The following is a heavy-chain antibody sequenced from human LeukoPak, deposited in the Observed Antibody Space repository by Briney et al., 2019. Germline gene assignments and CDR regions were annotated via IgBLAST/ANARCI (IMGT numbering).Heavy chain of an antibody. J-gene: IGHJ4*02. Sequence: GGSLRLSCAVSGFHFITYSMNWVRRAPGKGLEWVSSIYITTSGPYTYYADSVKGRFAISRDSAKNSLNLQMDSLRADDTALYYCAKPYSSGWYAFDSWGQGTLVTVSS. CDR2: IYITTSGPYT. V-gene: IGHV3-21*04. CDR1: GFHFITYS. CDR3: AKPYSSGWYAFDS. D-gene: IGHD6-19*01.